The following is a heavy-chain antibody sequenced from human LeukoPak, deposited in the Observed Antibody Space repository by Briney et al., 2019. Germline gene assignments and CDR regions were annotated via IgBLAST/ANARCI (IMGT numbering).Heavy chain of an antibody. J-gene: IGHJ5*02. CDR1: GYTFTSYG. CDR3: ARGPSRIVHAVRGMEDWFDP. D-gene: IGHD1-26*01. V-gene: IGHV1-18*01. Sequence: ASVAVSCTASGYTFTSYGISWVRQAPGQGLEWMGWISAYNGNTNYAQKLQGRVTMTTDTSTSTAYMELRSLRSDDTAVYYCARGPSRIVHAVRGMEDWFDPWGQGTLVTVSS. CDR2: ISAYNGNT.